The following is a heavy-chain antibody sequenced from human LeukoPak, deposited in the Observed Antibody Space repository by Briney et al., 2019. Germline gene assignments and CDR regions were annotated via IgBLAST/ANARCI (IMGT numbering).Heavy chain of an antibody. CDR1: GFTFSSYG. CDR3: AKDQIVVVLAAIIPDRYYYYGMDV. CDR2: ISYDGSNK. V-gene: IGHV3-30*18. Sequence: GGSLRLSCAASGFTFSSYGMHWVRQAPGKGLEWVAVISYDGSNKYYADSVKGRFTISRDNSKNTLYLQMNSLRAEDTAVYYCAKDQIVVVLAAIIPDRYYYYGMDVWGQGTTVTVSS. J-gene: IGHJ6*02. D-gene: IGHD2-2*01.